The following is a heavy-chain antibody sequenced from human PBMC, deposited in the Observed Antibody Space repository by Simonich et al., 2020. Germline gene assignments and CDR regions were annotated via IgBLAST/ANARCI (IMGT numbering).Heavy chain of an antibody. V-gene: IGHV4-34*01. D-gene: IGHD6-13*01. CDR2: INHSGTT. CDR3: ARGLRVAAAGTAFQH. J-gene: IGHJ1*01. Sequence: QVQLQQWVAGLLKPSETLSLTCAVYGGSFRGYYWRWIRQPPGKGLEWIGEINHSGTTNYTPSLKSRVTISVDTSKNQFSLKLSSVTAADTAVYYCARGLRVAAAGTAFQHWGQGTLVTVSS. CDR1: GGSFRGYY.